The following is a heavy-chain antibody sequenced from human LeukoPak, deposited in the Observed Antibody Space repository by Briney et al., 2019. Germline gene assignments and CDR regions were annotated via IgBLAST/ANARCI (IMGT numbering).Heavy chain of an antibody. CDR3: ARERVGTLGNFDY. Sequence: ASVKVSCKASGYTFTGYHIHWVRQTPGQGPEWMGWINCNSGGTKYAQKFQGRVTMTRDTSISTAYMELSRLRSDDTAVYYCARERVGTLGNFDYWGQGTLVTVSS. J-gene: IGHJ4*02. V-gene: IGHV1-2*02. CDR1: GYTFTGYH. CDR2: INCNSGGT. D-gene: IGHD1-26*01.